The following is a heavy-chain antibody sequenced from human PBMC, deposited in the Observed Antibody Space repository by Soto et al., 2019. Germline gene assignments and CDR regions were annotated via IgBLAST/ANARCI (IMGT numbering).Heavy chain of an antibody. CDR1: GGSISSGDYY. V-gene: IGHV4-30-4*01. D-gene: IGHD2-2*03. Sequence: PSETLSLTCTVSGGSISSGDYYWSWIRQPPGKGLEWIGYIYYSGSTYYNPSLKSRVTISVDTSKNQFSLKLSSVTAADTAVYYCARDELLDNYYYYGMDVWGQGTTVTVSS. CDR3: ARDELLDNYYYYGMDV. CDR2: IYYSGST. J-gene: IGHJ6*02.